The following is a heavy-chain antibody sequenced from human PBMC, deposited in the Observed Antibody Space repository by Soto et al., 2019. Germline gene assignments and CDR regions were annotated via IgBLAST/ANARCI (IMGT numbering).Heavy chain of an antibody. CDR2: IWYDENNK. D-gene: IGHD6-19*01. J-gene: IGHJ4*02. Sequence: PGGSLRLSCAAPGFTFSSFGMHWVRQAPGKGLEWVAVIWYDENNKYYADSVKGRFTISRDNSKNTLYLQMNSLRAEDTAVYYCARDKGGGAVVPDYWGQGTLVTVSS. CDR1: GFTFSSFG. V-gene: IGHV3-33*01. CDR3: ARDKGGGAVVPDY.